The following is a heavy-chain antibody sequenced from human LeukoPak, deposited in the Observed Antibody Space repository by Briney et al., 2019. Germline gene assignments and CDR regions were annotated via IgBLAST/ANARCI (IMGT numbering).Heavy chain of an antibody. D-gene: IGHD3-10*01. V-gene: IGHV3-7*04. CDR2: IKQDGSAK. Sequence: PGGSLRLSCAASGFTFSSYWMSWVRQAPGKGLEWVANIKQDGSAKYYVDSVRGRFTISRDNAKTSLYLQMNSLRADDTAVYYCARDSGYRAFDLWGRGTLVTVSS. CDR3: ARDSGYRAFDL. J-gene: IGHJ2*01. CDR1: GFTFSSYW.